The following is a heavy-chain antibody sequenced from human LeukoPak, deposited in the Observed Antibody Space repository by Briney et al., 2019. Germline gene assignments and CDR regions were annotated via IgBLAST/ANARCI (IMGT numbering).Heavy chain of an antibody. CDR2: VSGSSGYT. D-gene: IGHD3-10*01. Sequence: GGSLRLSCAASGFTFNDYYMSWIRQAPGKGLEGVEYVSGSSGYTEYADSAKGRFTLSRDSAKTSLYLQMNSLRAEDTAVYYCARGTVTMVDYWGQGTLVTVSS. J-gene: IGHJ4*02. CDR3: ARGTVTMVDY. CDR1: GFTFNDYY. V-gene: IGHV3-11*06.